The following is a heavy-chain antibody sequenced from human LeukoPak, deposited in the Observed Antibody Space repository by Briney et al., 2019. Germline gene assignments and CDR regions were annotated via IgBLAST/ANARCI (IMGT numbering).Heavy chain of an antibody. CDR2: ISVYNGNT. CDR3: ARFPVRYFDWLFKGDAFDI. V-gene: IGHV1-18*01. Sequence: GASVKVSCKASGYTFTSYGISWVRQAPGQGLEWMGWISVYNGNTNYAQKLQGRVTMTTDTSTSTAYMELRSLRSDDTAVYYCARFPVRYFDWLFKGDAFDIWGQGTMVTVSS. D-gene: IGHD3-9*01. CDR1: GYTFTSYG. J-gene: IGHJ3*02.